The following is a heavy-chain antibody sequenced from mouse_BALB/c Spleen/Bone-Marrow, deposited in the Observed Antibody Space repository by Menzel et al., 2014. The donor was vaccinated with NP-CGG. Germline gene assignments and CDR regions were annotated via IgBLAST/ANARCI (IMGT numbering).Heavy chain of an antibody. D-gene: IGHD2-4*01. Sequence: VQLQESGPELVRPGVSVKISCKGSGYTFTDYVMHWVKQSHAKSLEWIGVISTYYGNTNYNQKFKGKATMTVDKSSSTAYMERARLTSEDAAIYYCARVIRNPYAMDYWGQGTPVTASS. V-gene: IGHV1-67*01. CDR2: ISTYYGNT. CDR1: GYTFTDYV. J-gene: IGHJ4*01. CDR3: ARVIRNPYAMDY.